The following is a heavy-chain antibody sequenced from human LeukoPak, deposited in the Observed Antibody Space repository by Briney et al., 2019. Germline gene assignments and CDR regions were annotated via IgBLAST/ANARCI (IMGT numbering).Heavy chain of an antibody. CDR1: GYTFTSYG. CDR2: ISTYNGDS. CDR3: ARISNWGSSAYGMDV. Sequence: ASVKVSCKASGYTFTSYGIGWVRQAPGQGLEWMGWISTYNGDSNYAQNLQGRGTLTTDTSTSTAYMELRSLSSDDTAVYYCARISNWGSSAYGMDVWGQGTTVTVSS. V-gene: IGHV1-18*01. D-gene: IGHD7-27*01. J-gene: IGHJ6*02.